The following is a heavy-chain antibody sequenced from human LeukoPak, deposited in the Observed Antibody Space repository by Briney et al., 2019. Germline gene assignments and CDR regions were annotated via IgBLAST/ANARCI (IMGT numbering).Heavy chain of an antibody. V-gene: IGHV1-46*01. CDR3: AREDYDFWSGYYTGGYYFDY. CDR1: GYTFTSYY. CDR2: INPSGGST. J-gene: IGHJ4*02. Sequence: ASVKVSCKASGYTFTSYYMHWVRQAPGQGLEWMGLINPSGGSTSYAQKFQGRVTMTRDTSTSTVYMELSSLRSEDTAVYYCAREDYDFWSGYYTGGYYFDYWGQGTLVTVSS. D-gene: IGHD3-3*01.